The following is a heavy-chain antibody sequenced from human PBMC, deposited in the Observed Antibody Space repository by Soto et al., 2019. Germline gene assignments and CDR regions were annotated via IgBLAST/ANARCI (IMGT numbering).Heavy chain of an antibody. CDR2: ISDSGGST. Sequence: GGSLRLSCAASGFTFSSYAMSWVRQAPGKGLEWVSAISDSGGSTYYADSVKGRFTISRDNSKNTLYLQMSSLRAEDTAVYYCAKVMVKTWFDPWGQGTLVTVSS. CDR1: GFTFSSYA. CDR3: AKVMVKTWFDP. V-gene: IGHV3-23*01. D-gene: IGHD5-18*01. J-gene: IGHJ5*02.